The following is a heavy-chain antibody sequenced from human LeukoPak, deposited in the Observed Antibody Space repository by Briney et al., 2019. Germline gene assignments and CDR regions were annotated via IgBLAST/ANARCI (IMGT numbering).Heavy chain of an antibody. CDR2: ISSSGSTI. V-gene: IGHV3-11*04. CDR3: ARTTYDYVWGSYRYDFDY. D-gene: IGHD3-16*02. Sequence: GGSLRLSCAASGFTFSDYYMSWIRQAPGKGLEWVSYISSSGSTIYYADSVKGRFTISRDNAKNSLYLQMNSLRSEDTAVYYCARTTYDYVWGSYRYDFDYWGQGTLVTVSS. CDR1: GFTFSDYY. J-gene: IGHJ4*02.